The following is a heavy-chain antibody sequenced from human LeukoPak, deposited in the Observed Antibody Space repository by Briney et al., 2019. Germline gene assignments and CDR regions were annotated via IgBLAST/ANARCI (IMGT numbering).Heavy chain of an antibody. CDR3: ARDNYYGSGSYQEYFQH. CDR1: GGSISSYY. Sequence: SETLSLTCTVSGGSISSYYWSWIRQPAGKGLEWIGRIYTRGSTNYNPPLKSRVTISVDTSKNQFSLKLSSVTAADTAVYYCARDNYYGSGSYQEYFQHWGQGTLVTVSS. D-gene: IGHD3-10*01. V-gene: IGHV4-4*07. CDR2: IYTRGST. J-gene: IGHJ1*01.